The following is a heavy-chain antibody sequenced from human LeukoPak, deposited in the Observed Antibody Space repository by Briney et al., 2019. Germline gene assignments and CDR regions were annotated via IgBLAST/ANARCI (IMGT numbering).Heavy chain of an antibody. V-gene: IGHV4-39*01. J-gene: IGHJ4*02. CDR2: IYYSGST. CDR1: GGSISGSSYY. D-gene: IGHD3-9*01. CDR3: ARLDIQSIDY. Sequence: PSETLSLTCTVSGGSISGSSYYWGWIRQPPGKGLEWIGSIYYSGSTYYNPSLKSRVTISVDTSKNQFSPKLSSVTAADTAVYYCARLDIQSIDYWGQGTLVTVSS.